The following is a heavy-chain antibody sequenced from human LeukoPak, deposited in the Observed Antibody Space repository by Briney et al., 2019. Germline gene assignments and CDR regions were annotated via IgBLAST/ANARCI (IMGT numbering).Heavy chain of an antibody. Sequence: PGGSLRLSCAASGFTFSGHWMSWVRQAPGKGLEWVANINQDGSEKYYVDSVKGRFTISRDNAKNSLYLQMNSLRAEDTGFYYCAKGGDKYIFLTGFDSWGQGALVSVSS. CDR1: GFTFSGHW. D-gene: IGHD2/OR15-2a*01. V-gene: IGHV3-7*03. CDR3: AKGGDKYIFLTGFDS. J-gene: IGHJ4*02. CDR2: INQDGSEK.